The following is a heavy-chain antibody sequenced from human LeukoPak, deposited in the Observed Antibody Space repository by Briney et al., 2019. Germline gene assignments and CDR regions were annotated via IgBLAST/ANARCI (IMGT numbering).Heavy chain of an antibody. Sequence: GRSLRLSCAASGFSFDDSAMHWVRQAPGKGLEWVSGISWNSGRLGYADSVKGRFTISRDNANNSLYLQMNSLRPEDMALYYCAKSTYYDIWSGYMDVCGKGTSVTVSS. CDR1: GFSFDDSA. J-gene: IGHJ6*04. D-gene: IGHD3-3*01. V-gene: IGHV3-9*03. CDR2: ISWNSGRL. CDR3: AKSTYYDIWSGYMDV.